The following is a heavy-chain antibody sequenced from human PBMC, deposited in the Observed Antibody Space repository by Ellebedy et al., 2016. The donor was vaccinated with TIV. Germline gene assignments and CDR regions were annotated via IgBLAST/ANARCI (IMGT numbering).Heavy chain of an antibody. CDR3: AREGGVYFFDY. J-gene: IGHJ4*02. V-gene: IGHV1-46*01. CDR2: INPSNGGT. CDR1: GGTFTNYA. Sequence: AASVKVSCKASGGTFTNYAISWVRQAPGQGLEWMGVINPSNGGTGYAQKFQGRVTMTRDTSASTVYMELSSLRSEDTAVYYCAREGGVYFFDYWGQGTLVTVSS. D-gene: IGHD1-26*01.